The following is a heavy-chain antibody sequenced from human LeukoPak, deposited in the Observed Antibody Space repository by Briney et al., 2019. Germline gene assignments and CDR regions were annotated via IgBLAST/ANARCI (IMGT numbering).Heavy chain of an antibody. V-gene: IGHV1-8*01. J-gene: IGHJ4*02. D-gene: IGHD6-13*01. CDR3: ARIAAAGNRRLNY. CDR2: MNPNSGNT. CDR1: GYTFTNYD. Sequence: ASVKVSCKASGYTFTNYDINWVRQATGQGLEWMGWMNPNSGNTGYAQKFQGRITMTRNTSISTAYMELSSLTSEDTAVYYCARIAAAGNRRLNYWGQGTLVTVSS.